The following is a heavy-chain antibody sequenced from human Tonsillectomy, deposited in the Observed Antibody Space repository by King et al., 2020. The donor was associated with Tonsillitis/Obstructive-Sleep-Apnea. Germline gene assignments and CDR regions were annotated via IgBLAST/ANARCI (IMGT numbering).Heavy chain of an antibody. CDR2: IYLDDDK. CDR1: GFSLTTRGVG. CDR3: AHSPNYGDYPDAFDI. V-gene: IGHV2-5*02. J-gene: IGHJ3*02. Sequence: TLKESGRTLVKPTETLTLTCSVSGFSLTTRGVGVGWIRQPPRKALEWLALIYLDDDKLCNASLRNRISITRDSPKNQVVLTLANMDPIDTATYYCAHSPNYGDYPDAFDIWGRGTVVTVSS. D-gene: IGHD4-17*01.